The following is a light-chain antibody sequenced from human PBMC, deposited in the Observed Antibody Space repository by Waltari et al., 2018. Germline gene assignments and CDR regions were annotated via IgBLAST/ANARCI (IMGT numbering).Light chain of an antibody. J-gene: IGKJ4*01. Sequence: DIQMTQSPSSLSASVGDRVTITCRASQSVKNNLACYQQAPGKAPKVLIHKASRLESGAPSRFSGSGYGTEFTLTISSLQPDDFATYCCQEYDSLPVTFGGGTKVEI. V-gene: IGKV1-5*03. CDR2: KAS. CDR1: QSVKNN. CDR3: QEYDSLPVT.